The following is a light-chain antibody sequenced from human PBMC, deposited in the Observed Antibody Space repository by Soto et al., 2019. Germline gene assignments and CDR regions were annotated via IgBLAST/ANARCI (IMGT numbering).Light chain of an antibody. CDR1: QSISSN. J-gene: IGKJ1*01. CDR3: QQYNDWPLT. Sequence: EIVMTQSPATLSVSPGERATLSCRASQSISSNLAWYQQKPGQAPRLLMFRTSSRATGFPARFSGSGSGTEITLTISSLQSEDFALYYCQQYNDWPLTFGQGTKVDI. CDR2: RTS. V-gene: IGKV3-15*01.